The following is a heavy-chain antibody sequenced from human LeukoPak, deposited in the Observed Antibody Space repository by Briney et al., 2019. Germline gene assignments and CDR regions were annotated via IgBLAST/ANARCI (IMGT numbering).Heavy chain of an antibody. CDR1: GGSISSGGYY. CDR3: ARDTSGSGSYYTSGGRAFDI. Sequence: PSETLSLTCTVSGGSISSGGYYWSWIRQHPGKGLEWIGYIYYSGSTYYNPSLKSRVTISVDTSKNQFSLKLSSVTAADTAVYYCARDTSGSGSYYTSGGRAFDIWGQGTMVTVSS. D-gene: IGHD3-10*01. J-gene: IGHJ3*02. CDR2: IYYSGST. V-gene: IGHV4-31*03.